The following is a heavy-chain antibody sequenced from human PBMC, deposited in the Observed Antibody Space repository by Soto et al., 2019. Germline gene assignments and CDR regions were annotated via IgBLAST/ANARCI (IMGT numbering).Heavy chain of an antibody. CDR2: IYYSGST. J-gene: IGHJ4*02. Sequence: QLQLQESGPGLVKPSETLSLTCTVSGGSISSSSYYWGWIRQPPGKGLEWIGSIYYSGSTYYNPSLKSRVTISVDTSKNQFSLKLSSVTAADTAVYYCARHPRYVPRLDWGQGTLVTVSS. CDR3: ARHPRYVPRLD. V-gene: IGHV4-39*01. D-gene: IGHD5-12*01. CDR1: GGSISSSSYY.